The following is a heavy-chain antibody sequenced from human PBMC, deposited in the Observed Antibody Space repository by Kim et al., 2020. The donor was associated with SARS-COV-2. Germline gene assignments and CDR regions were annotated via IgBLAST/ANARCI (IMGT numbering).Heavy chain of an antibody. J-gene: IGHJ4*02. V-gene: IGHV3-74*01. CDR3: ASRYCSGTSCHYY. Sequence: GGSLRLSCAASGFTFSNYWMHWVRQAPGKGLVWVSRINSVGSSTNYADSVKGRFTISRDSAKNTLFLQMNSLRAEDTAVYYCASRYCSGTSCHYYWGQGTLVTVSS. CDR2: INSVGSST. D-gene: IGHD2-2*01. CDR1: GFTFSNYW.